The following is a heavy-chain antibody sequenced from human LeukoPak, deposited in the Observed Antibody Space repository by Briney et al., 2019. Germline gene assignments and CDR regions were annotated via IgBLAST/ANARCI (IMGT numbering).Heavy chain of an antibody. V-gene: IGHV1-18*01. CDR1: GYTFTSYG. CDR3: ARDSTEAAAGPNWFDP. CDR2: ISAYNGNT. D-gene: IGHD6-13*01. Sequence: GASVKVSCKASGYTFTSYGISWVRQAPGQGLEWMGWISAYNGNTNYAQKLQGRVTMTTDTSTSTAYMELRSLRSDDTAVYYCARDSTEAAAGPNWFDPRGQGTLVTVSS. J-gene: IGHJ5*02.